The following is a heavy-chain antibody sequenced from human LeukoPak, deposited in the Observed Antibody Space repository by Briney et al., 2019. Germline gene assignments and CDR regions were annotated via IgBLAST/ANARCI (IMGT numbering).Heavy chain of an antibody. CDR1: GYTFTGYY. J-gene: IGHJ4*02. CDR2: INPNSGGT. CDR3: ASDFVYGTSSSSELDF. V-gene: IGHV1-2*06. Sequence: ASVKVSCKASGYTFTGYYMHWVRQAPGQGLEWMGRINPNSGGTNFAQKFQGRVSMTRDTSISTAYMEMSSLRSDDTAVYYCASDFVYGTSSSSELDFWGQGTLVTVSP. D-gene: IGHD6-6*01.